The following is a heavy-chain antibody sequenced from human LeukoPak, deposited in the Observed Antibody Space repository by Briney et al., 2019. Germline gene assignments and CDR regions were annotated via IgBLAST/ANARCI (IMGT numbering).Heavy chain of an antibody. J-gene: IGHJ3*02. CDR1: GFTFSSYA. CDR3: AKDLYYYGSGSYADAFDI. Sequence: GGSLRLSCAASGFTFSSYAMSWVRQAPGKGLEWVSAISGSGGSTYYADSVKGRFTISRDNSKNTLYLQMNSLRAEDTAVYYCAKDLYYYGSGSYADAFDIWGQGTMVTVSS. V-gene: IGHV3-23*01. D-gene: IGHD3-10*01. CDR2: ISGSGGST.